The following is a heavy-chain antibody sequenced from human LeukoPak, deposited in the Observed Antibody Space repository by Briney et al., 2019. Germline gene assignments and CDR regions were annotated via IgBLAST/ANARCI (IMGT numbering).Heavy chain of an antibody. J-gene: IGHJ3*02. D-gene: IGHD3-22*01. CDR2: ISSSSSYI. V-gene: IGHV3-21*01. Sequence: PGGSLRLSCAASGFTFSSYSMTWVRQAPGKGLEWVSSISSSSSYIYYADSVKGRFTISRDNAKNSLYLQMNSLRAEDTAVYYCASYDSSEDAFDIWGQGTMVTVSS. CDR3: ASYDSSEDAFDI. CDR1: GFTFSSYS.